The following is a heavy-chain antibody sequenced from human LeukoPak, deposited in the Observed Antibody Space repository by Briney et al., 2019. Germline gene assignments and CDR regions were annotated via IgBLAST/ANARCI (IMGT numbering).Heavy chain of an antibody. D-gene: IGHD6-19*01. Sequence: GASVKVSCKTSGYTFSSYAMHWVRQAPGQRLEWMGCISGDNGNTQYSQKFQGRVTFIRDTSASTAYMELSSLTSEDMAVFYCARGGPNSGGWTLDHWGQGTLVSVSS. V-gene: IGHV1-3*03. J-gene: IGHJ4*02. CDR2: ISGDNGNT. CDR3: ARGGPNSGGWTLDH. CDR1: GYTFSSYA.